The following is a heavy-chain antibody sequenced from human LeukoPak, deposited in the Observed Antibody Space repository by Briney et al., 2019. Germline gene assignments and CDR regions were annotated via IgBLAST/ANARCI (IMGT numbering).Heavy chain of an antibody. Sequence: PSETLSLTCTVSGGSISSGSYYWTWIRQPAGKGLEWIGRISTTGSSNYNPSLKSRVTISVDTSKNQFSLRLSSVTAADTAVYYCATARGCSNGVCSSIGLEYWGQGTLVTVSS. D-gene: IGHD2-8*01. CDR1: GGSISSGSYY. J-gene: IGHJ4*02. V-gene: IGHV4-61*02. CDR3: ATARGCSNGVCSSIGLEY. CDR2: ISTTGSS.